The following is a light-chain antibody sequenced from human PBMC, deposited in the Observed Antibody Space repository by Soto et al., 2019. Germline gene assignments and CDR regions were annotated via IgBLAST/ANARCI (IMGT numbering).Light chain of an antibody. V-gene: IGLV2-23*02. CDR3: CSYGGSTAV. Sequence: QSALTQPASVSGSPGQSITISCTGTSSDVGSHNLVSWYQQHPGQAPKLMIYEVSKRPLGVSARFSASKSGNSASLTISGLQAEDQADYYCCSYGGSTAVFGAGTQLTVL. CDR1: SSDVGSHNL. J-gene: IGLJ7*01. CDR2: EVS.